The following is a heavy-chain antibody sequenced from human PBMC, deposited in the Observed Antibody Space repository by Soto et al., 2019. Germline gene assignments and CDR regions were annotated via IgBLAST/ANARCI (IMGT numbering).Heavy chain of an antibody. CDR3: VRGTETSSSCPDS. Sequence: EVQLVESGGGLVQPGGSLRLSCAASGFTFSSYSMNWVRQAPGKGLEWVSYISSSSNTIYYADSVKGRFTISRDNAKNSLYLQMNSLRDEDMAVYYCVRGTETSSSCPDSWGQGTLVTVSS. D-gene: IGHD6-13*01. J-gene: IGHJ4*02. CDR2: ISSSSNTI. V-gene: IGHV3-48*02. CDR1: GFTFSSYS.